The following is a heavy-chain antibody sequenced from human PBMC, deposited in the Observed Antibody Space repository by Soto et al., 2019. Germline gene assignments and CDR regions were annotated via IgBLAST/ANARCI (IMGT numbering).Heavy chain of an antibody. Sequence: EVQLVESGGGLVQSGGSLRLSCTASGFSVSDHFMDWVRQTPGKGLEWLGQITNRATVDTTFYAASVKGRFTGSKDESSNSLYLQMNNMKTEDTAVYYCASSITQMLTDWGQGTLVAVAS. D-gene: IGHD1-20*01. CDR1: GFSVSDHF. CDR2: ITNRATVDTT. CDR3: ASSITQMLTD. V-gene: IGHV3-72*01. J-gene: IGHJ4*02.